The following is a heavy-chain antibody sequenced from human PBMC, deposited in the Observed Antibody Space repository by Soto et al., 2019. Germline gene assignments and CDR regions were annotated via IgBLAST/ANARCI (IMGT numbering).Heavy chain of an antibody. CDR1: GFTFSAYA. Sequence: TXGSLRLTCAVSGFTFSAYAMSWVRQTPGKGLEWVSVISASRGRTYYADSVKGRFTISSDNSKNTLYLQMNSLRAEDTAVYYCAKDHKGDYVGGFEMWGPGTMVTVSS. D-gene: IGHD4-17*01. CDR3: AKDHKGDYVGGFEM. V-gene: IGHV3-23*01. J-gene: IGHJ3*02. CDR2: ISASRGRT.